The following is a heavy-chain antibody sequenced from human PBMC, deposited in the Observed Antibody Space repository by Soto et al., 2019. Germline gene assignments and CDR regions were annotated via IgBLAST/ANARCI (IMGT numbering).Heavy chain of an antibody. Sequence: QVQLVQSGAEVKKPGSSVKVSCKASGGTFSSYAISWVRQAPGQGLEWLGGILPILGTANYAQKFQGRVTITADESTITAYMEVRSLRSEDTAVYYCASTGDGYGNSANADYWGQGTLGTVSS. CDR3: ASTGDGYGNSANADY. CDR1: GGTFSSYA. J-gene: IGHJ4*02. CDR2: ILPILGTA. D-gene: IGHD5-12*01. V-gene: IGHV1-69*01.